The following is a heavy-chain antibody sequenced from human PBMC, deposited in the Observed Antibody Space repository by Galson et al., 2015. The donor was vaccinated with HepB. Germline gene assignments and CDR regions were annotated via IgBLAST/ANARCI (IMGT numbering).Heavy chain of an antibody. CDR2: IIPIFDTT. V-gene: IGHV1-69*13. J-gene: IGHJ5*02. CDR3: AGLSAFDP. Sequence: SVKVSCKASGGTFSSYAISWVRQAPGQGLEWMGRIIPIFDTTTYAQKFQGRVTITADESTNTAYMELSSLRSEDTAVYYCAGLSAFDPWGQGTLVTVSS. CDR1: GGTFSSYA. D-gene: IGHD3-16*02.